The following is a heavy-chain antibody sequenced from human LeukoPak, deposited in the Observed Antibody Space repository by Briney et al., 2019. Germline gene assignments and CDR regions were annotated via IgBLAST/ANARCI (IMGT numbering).Heavy chain of an antibody. D-gene: IGHD6-13*01. CDR1: GFTFCSYG. Sequence: GRSLRLSCAASGFTFCSYGMHWVRQAPGKGLEWVAVISYDGSNKYYADSVKGRFTISRDNSKNTLYLQMNSLRAEDTAVYYCAKELSYSSSWYGVRYYGMDVWGPGTTVTVSS. CDR3: AKELSYSSSWYGVRYYGMDV. CDR2: ISYDGSNK. J-gene: IGHJ6*02. V-gene: IGHV3-30*18.